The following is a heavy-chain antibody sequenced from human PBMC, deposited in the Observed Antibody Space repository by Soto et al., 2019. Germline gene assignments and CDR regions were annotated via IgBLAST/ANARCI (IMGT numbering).Heavy chain of an antibody. CDR2: IKFDASIT. CDR1: GVTFGNSW. Sequence: GGSLRLSCAGSGVTFGNSWMHWVRQPPGQGLVWVSRIKFDASITTYADSVKGRFTISRDNADNTLYLQMNSLRVEDTAVYFCVYCLTYGCPGPWGQGTLVTVSS. J-gene: IGHJ5*02. V-gene: IGHV3-74*01. D-gene: IGHD2-15*01. CDR3: VYCLTYGCPGP.